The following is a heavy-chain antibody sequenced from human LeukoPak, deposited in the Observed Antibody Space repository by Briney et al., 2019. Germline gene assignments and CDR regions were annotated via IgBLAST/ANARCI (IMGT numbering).Heavy chain of an antibody. CDR2: IIPILGIA. D-gene: IGHD3-10*01. Sequence: ASVKVSCKASGGTFSSYAISWVRQAPGQGLEWMGRIIPILGIANYAQKFQGRVTITADKSTSTAYMELSSLRAEDTAVYYCAKSFFPGGSSFTFDIWGQGTLVTVSS. V-gene: IGHV1-69*04. CDR3: AKSFFPGGSSFTFDI. J-gene: IGHJ3*02. CDR1: GGTFSSYA.